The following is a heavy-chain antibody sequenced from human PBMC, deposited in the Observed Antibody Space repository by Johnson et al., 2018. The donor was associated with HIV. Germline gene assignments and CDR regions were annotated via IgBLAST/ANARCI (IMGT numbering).Heavy chain of an antibody. CDR2: IYTDDST. Sequence: VQLVESGGGLIQPGGSLRLSCGASGFIVSSNYMSWVRQAPGKGLEWVSVIYTDDSTYYADSVKGRFTISRDNSKNTLYLQMNSLRAEDTAIYYCARAPQKYNWSYRIAFDIWGQGTMVTVSS. J-gene: IGHJ3*02. D-gene: IGHD1-7*01. V-gene: IGHV3-53*01. CDR3: ARAPQKYNWSYRIAFDI. CDR1: GFIVSSNY.